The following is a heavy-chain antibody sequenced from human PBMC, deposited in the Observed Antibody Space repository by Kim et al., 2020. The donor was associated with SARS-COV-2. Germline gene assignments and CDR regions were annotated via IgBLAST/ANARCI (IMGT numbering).Heavy chain of an antibody. Sequence: SETLSLTCAVSGGSISSSNWWSWVRQPPGKGLEWIGEIYHSGSTNYNPSLKSRVTISVDKSKNQFSLKLSSVTAADTAVYYCARVYEYSYGYRGFDYWGQGTLVTVSS. D-gene: IGHD5-18*01. CDR3: ARVYEYSYGYRGFDY. CDR1: GGSISSSNW. CDR2: IYHSGST. V-gene: IGHV4-4*02. J-gene: IGHJ4*02.